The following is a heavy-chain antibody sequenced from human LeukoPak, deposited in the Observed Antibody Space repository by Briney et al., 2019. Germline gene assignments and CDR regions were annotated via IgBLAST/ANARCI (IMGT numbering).Heavy chain of an antibody. CDR1: GYSFSTYA. CDR3: AKRVPYTALHD. V-gene: IGHV3-23*01. D-gene: IGHD3-16*01. Sequence: PGGSLRLSCAASGYSFSTYAMGWVRQAPGKGLEWVSVIGMTGVDRHYADTVRGRFDISRDNSENTLFLHMNSLRVEDTGIYYCAKRVPYTALHDWGQGTLVTVSS. CDR2: IGMTGVDR. J-gene: IGHJ4*02.